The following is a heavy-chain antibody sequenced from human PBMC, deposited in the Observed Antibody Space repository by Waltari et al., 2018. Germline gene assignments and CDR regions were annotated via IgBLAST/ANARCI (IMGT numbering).Heavy chain of an antibody. CDR3: AREGIVVTVGTGGNWFDP. D-gene: IGHD2-2*01. Sequence: QVQLVQSGAEMKEPGASVKVSCKASGYTFTGYFIHWVRQAPGQGLEWMGWTNPNSGATNYAQKFQGRVTMTRDTSINTAYMELSRLRSDDTAVYYRAREGIVVTVGTGGNWFDPWGQGTLVTVSS. CDR1: GYTFTGYF. CDR2: TNPNSGAT. J-gene: IGHJ5*02. V-gene: IGHV1-2*02.